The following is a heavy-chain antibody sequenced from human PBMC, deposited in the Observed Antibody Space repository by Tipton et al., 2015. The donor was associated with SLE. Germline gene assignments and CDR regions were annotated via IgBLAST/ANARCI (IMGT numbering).Heavy chain of an antibody. V-gene: IGHV4-31*03. CDR1: GGSISSGGYY. Sequence: TLSLTCTVSGGSISSGGYYWSWIRQHPGKGLEWIGYIYYSGSTYYNPSPKSRVTISVDTSKNQFSLKLSSVTAADTAVYYCARTKLRYFDWPYNWFDPWGQGTLVTVSS. J-gene: IGHJ5*02. CDR3: ARTKLRYFDWPYNWFDP. D-gene: IGHD3-9*01. CDR2: IYYSGST.